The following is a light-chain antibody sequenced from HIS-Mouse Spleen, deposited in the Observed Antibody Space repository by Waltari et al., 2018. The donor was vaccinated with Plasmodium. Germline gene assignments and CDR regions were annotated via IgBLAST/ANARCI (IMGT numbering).Light chain of an antibody. CDR1: ALPKTY. CDR3: YSTDSSGNHRV. J-gene: IGLJ3*02. Sequence: SYELTQPHSVSVSPGQTARITCSGDALPKTYAYGYQQKSGQAPVLVIYEDSKRPSGIPERFSGSSSGTMATLTISGAQVEDEADYYCYSTDSSGNHRVFGGGTKLTVL. V-gene: IGLV3-10*01. CDR2: EDS.